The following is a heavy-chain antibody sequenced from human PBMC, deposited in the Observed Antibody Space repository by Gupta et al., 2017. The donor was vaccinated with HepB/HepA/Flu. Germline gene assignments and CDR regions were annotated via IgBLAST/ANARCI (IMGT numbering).Heavy chain of an antibody. V-gene: IGHV3-7*01. J-gene: IGHJ4*02. CDR3: ARGGWFYFDK. CDR2: IRTDGSEE. D-gene: IGHD3-22*01. CDR1: GFGFRGYW. Sequence: EVQLVESGGGLVQPGGSLRLSCAASGFGFRGYWMSWVRQAPGRGLEWVASIRTDGSEEQYVDSVKGRFTISRDNSKNSLYLQVTSLRVEETAVYYCARGGWFYFDKWGQGTLVTVSS.